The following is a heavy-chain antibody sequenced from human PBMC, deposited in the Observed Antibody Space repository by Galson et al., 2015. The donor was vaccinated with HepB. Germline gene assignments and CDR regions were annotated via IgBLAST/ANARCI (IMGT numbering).Heavy chain of an antibody. CDR1: GFTFSSYS. V-gene: IGHV3-21*01. Sequence: SLRLSCAASGFTFSSYSMNWVRQAPGKGLEWVSSISSSSYYIYYADSVKGRFTISRDNAKNSLFLQMNSLRAEDTAVYYCARDQLFVGSGPYLDYWGQGTLVTVSS. CDR3: ARDQLFVGSGPYLDY. J-gene: IGHJ4*02. D-gene: IGHD6-19*01. CDR2: ISSSSYYI.